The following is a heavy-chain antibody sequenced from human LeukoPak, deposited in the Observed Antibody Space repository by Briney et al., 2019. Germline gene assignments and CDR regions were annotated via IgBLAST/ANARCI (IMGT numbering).Heavy chain of an antibody. CDR1: GGSISSYY. Sequence: PSETLSLTCTVSGGSISSYYWSWIRQPPGKGLEWIGYIYYSGSTYYNPSLKSRVTISVDTSKNQFSLKLSSVTAADTAVYYCAREQYYYDSSGYLQAYYYYGMDVWGQGTTVTVSS. V-gene: IGHV4-59*12. CDR2: IYYSGST. J-gene: IGHJ6*02. CDR3: AREQYYYDSSGYLQAYYYYGMDV. D-gene: IGHD3-22*01.